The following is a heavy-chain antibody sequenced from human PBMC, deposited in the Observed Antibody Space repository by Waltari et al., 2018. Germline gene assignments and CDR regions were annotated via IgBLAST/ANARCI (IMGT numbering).Heavy chain of an antibody. Sequence: QVQLQESGPGLVKSSETLSLTCTVSGDSVRTNYWNWIRQPAGKGLEWIGRVDSRASNNDHPSLKSRGPMAGDTSMNQFALMLNYVTAADTAVYHCARSPLKPGTSGDYYYYYMDVWSKGTTVTVSS. CDR1: GDSVRTNY. CDR2: VDSRASN. D-gene: IGHD1-7*01. CDR3: ARSPLKPGTSGDYYYYYMDV. V-gene: IGHV4-4*07. J-gene: IGHJ6*03.